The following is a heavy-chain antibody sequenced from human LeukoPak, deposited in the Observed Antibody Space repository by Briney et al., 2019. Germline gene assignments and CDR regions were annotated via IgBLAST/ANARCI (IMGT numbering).Heavy chain of an antibody. D-gene: IGHD3-22*01. V-gene: IGHV3-15*01. CDR2: IKSKTDGGTT. Sequence: GGSLRLSCAASGFTFSNAWMSWVRQAPGKGLEWVGRIKSKTDGGTTDYAAPVKGRFTISRDDSKNTLYLQMNSLKTEDTAVYYCTTTFPNYYDSSGYSSPFDYWGQGTLVTVSS. J-gene: IGHJ4*02. CDR1: GFTFSNAW. CDR3: TTTFPNYYDSSGYSSPFDY.